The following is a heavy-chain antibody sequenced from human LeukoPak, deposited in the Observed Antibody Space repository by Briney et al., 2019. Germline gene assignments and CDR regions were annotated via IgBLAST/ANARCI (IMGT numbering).Heavy chain of an antibody. J-gene: IGHJ4*02. CDR1: GGSINSYY. D-gene: IGHD5-12*01. CDR3: ARALRYFDY. CDR2: IYYSGST. Sequence: SETLSLTCTVPGGSINSYYWSWIRQPPGKGLEWIGYIYYSGSTNYNPSPKSRVTISADTSKNQFSLRLSSVTAADTAVYYCARALRYFDYWGQGTLVTVSS. V-gene: IGHV4-59*01.